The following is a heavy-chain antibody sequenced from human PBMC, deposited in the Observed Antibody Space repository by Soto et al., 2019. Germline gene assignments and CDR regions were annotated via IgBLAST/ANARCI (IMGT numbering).Heavy chain of an antibody. V-gene: IGHV1-18*04. D-gene: IGHD5-12*01. CDR3: ARVRSGYDSAFYDY. CDR2: ISAYNGNT. CDR1: VYTFTSYG. J-gene: IGHJ4*02. Sequence: XSVKVSCKASVYTFTSYGISWVRQAPGQGLEWMGWISAYNGNTNYAQKLQGRVTMTTDTSTSTAYMELRSLRSDDTAVYYCARVRSGYDSAFYDYWGLGTLVTVSS.